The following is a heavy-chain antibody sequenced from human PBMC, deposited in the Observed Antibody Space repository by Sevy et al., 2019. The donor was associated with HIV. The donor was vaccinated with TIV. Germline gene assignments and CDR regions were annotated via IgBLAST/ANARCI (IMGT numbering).Heavy chain of an antibody. J-gene: IGHJ5*02. CDR2: FIPVLGAT. Sequence: ASVKVSCKASEDIFNSYGIHWVRQAPGQGLEWMGGFIPVLGATNYAQKFQGRVTLTADESTTTAYMELNSLRSEDTAVYYCARVRVVPAVRPDYFDPWGQGTLVTVSS. V-gene: IGHV1-69*13. D-gene: IGHD2-2*02. CDR1: EDIFNSYG. CDR3: ARVRVVPAVRPDYFDP.